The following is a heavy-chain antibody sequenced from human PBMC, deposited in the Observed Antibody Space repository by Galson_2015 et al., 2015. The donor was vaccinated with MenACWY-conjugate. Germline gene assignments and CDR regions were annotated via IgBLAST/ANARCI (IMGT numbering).Heavy chain of an antibody. J-gene: IGHJ4*02. D-gene: IGHD3-10*01. V-gene: IGHV4-59*01. CDR1: GDSISTYY. CDR3: ASGYYGSGSYPDYFDF. Sequence: ETLSLTCTVSGDSISTYYWNWIRQPPGEGLEWIGYISHSGSTNHNPSLKSRVTISLDTSKNQFSLDLTSVTAADTAVYYCASGYYGSGSYPDYFDFWGQGNLVTVSS. CDR2: ISHSGST.